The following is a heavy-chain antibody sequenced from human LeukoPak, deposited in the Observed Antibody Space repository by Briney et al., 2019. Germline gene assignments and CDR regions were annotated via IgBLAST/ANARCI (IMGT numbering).Heavy chain of an antibody. CDR3: AGPGYSSSWYRH. Sequence: SETLSLTCTVSGGSISSYYWSWIRQPPGKGLEWIGYIYYSGSTNYNPSLKSRVTISVDTSKNQFSLKLSSVTAADTAVYYCAGPGYSSSWYRHWGQGTLVTVSS. D-gene: IGHD6-13*01. CDR2: IYYSGST. J-gene: IGHJ4*02. CDR1: GGSISSYY. V-gene: IGHV4-59*12.